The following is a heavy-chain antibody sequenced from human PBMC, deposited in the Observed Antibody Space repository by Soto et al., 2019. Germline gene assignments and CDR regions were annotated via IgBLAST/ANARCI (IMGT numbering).Heavy chain of an antibody. J-gene: IGHJ4*02. CDR2: INPDGSST. Sequence: PVGSLRLSCGASDFTFSDYGLPRVRQAPGKGLVWVSRINPDGSSTDYADSVKGRFTISRDNAKNSLYLQMNRLRAEDTAIYYCAREGGLGRSHYGLDNWGQGPLV. CDR1: DFTFSDYG. D-gene: IGHD3-16*01. CDR3: AREGGLGRSHYGLDN. V-gene: IGHV3-74*01.